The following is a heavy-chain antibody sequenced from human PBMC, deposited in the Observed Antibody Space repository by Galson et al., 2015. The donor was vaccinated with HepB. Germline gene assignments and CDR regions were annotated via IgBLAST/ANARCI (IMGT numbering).Heavy chain of an antibody. J-gene: IGHJ3*02. CDR2: ISWNSGII. Sequence: SLRLSCAASGFMFDDYAMHWVRQAPGKGLEWVSSISWNSGIIGYADSVKGRFTISRDNAKISLYLQMNSLRAEDTALYYCTKDRERWTRDGFDIWGQGTMVTVSS. D-gene: IGHD4-23*01. CDR3: TKDRERWTRDGFDI. V-gene: IGHV3-9*01. CDR1: GFMFDDYA.